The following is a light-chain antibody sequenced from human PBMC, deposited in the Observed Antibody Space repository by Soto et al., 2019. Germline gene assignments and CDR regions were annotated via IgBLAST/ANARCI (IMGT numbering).Light chain of an antibody. Sequence: EIVRTQSPGTLSVSPGERAHLSCRATQSVSSRLAWYQQKPGQAPRILIYGASTRATGVPARFSGSGSGTEFTLTISSLQSEDFAVYYCHQYNDWPRTFGRGTKVDI. CDR3: HQYNDWPRT. CDR1: QSVSSR. V-gene: IGKV3-15*01. CDR2: GAS. J-gene: IGKJ1*01.